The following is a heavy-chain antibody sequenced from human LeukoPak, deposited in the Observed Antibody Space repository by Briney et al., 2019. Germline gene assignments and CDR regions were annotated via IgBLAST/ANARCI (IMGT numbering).Heavy chain of an antibody. V-gene: IGHV1-2*02. J-gene: IGHJ5*02. D-gene: IGHD3-22*01. CDR2: INPNSGGT. CDR3: AAWDSSGYYYANP. Sequence: ASVKVSCKACGYTFTGYYMHWVRQAPGQGLEWMGWINPNSGGTNYAQKFQGRVTMTRDTSISTAYMELSRLRSDDTAVYYCAAWDSSGYYYANPWGQGTLVTVSS. CDR1: GYTFTGYY.